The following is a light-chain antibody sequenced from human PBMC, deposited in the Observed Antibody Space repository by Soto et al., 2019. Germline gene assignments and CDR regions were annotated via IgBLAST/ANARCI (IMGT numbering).Light chain of an antibody. CDR3: QQRSNWPRT. V-gene: IGKV3-11*01. CDR1: QSVSSY. Sequence: EIVLTQSPATLSLSPGERATLSCRPSQSVSSYLAWYQQKPGQAPRLLIYDASNRATGIPVRFSGSGSGTDFTLTISSLEPEDFAVYYCQQRSNWPRTFGQGTKV. J-gene: IGKJ1*01. CDR2: DAS.